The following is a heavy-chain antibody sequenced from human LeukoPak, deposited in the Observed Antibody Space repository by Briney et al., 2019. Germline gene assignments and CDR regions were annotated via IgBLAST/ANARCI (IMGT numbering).Heavy chain of an antibody. J-gene: IGHJ4*02. D-gene: IGHD3-10*01. V-gene: IGHV3-21*06. Sequence: GGSLRLSCAASGYTFTNYNMYWVRQAPGKGLEWVSSISSTSNYIYYADSVRGRFTISRDSAKNSLYLQMNSLRAEDTAVYYCAKGTPRITMVRGVNPPSYWGQGTLVTVSS. CDR3: AKGTPRITMVRGVNPPSY. CDR1: GYTFTNYN. CDR2: ISSTSNYI.